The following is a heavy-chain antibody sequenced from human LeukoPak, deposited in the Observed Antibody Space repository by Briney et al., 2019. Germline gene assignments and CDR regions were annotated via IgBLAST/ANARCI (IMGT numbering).Heavy chain of an antibody. D-gene: IGHD6-19*01. V-gene: IGHV1-69*04. CDR3: ARVGGSSGPAEYFQH. Sequence: SVKVSCKASGGTFISYAISWVRQAPGQGLEWMGRIIPILGIANYAQKFQGRVTITADKSTSTAYMELSSLRSEDTAVYYCARVGGSSGPAEYFQHWGQGTLVTVSS. CDR2: IIPILGIA. CDR1: GGTFISYA. J-gene: IGHJ1*01.